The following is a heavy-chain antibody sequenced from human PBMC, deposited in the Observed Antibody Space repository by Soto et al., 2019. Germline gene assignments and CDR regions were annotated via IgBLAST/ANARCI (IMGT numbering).Heavy chain of an antibody. D-gene: IGHD3-3*01. J-gene: IGHJ6*02. CDR1: GFTFSSYG. CDR2: ISGSGGST. Sequence: GGSLRLSCAASGFTFSSYGMHWVRQAPGKGLEWVSAISGSGGSTYYADSVKGRFTISRDNSKNTLYLQMNSLRAEDTAVYYCAKCPRLRFLEWLSHPRGMDVWGQGTTVTVSS. CDR3: AKCPRLRFLEWLSHPRGMDV. V-gene: IGHV3-23*01.